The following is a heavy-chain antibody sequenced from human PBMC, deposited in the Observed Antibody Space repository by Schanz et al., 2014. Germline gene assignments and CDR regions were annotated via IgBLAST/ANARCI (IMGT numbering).Heavy chain of an antibody. D-gene: IGHD5-12*01. CDR1: GFTFSSYA. V-gene: IGHV3-30-3*01. J-gene: IGHJ4*02. CDR2: ISNDGSIK. CDR3: GSPSGYSDYGTYFDF. Sequence: QVQLLQFGGGVVQPGRSLRLSCAASGFTFSSYAMHWVRQAPGKGLEWVALISNDGSIKYYADSVEGRFTISRDNSRNTLYLQMNSLRTEDTAVYYCGSPSGYSDYGTYFDFWGQGTLVTVSS.